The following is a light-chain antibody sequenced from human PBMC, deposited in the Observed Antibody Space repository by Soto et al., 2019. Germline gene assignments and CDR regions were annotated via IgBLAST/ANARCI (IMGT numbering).Light chain of an antibody. CDR3: QQYDSSPLMYT. Sequence: ESVLTQSPGTLSLSPGERATLSCRASQSVSSSYLAWYQQKPGQAPRLLLHGASSRAAGIPDRFSGRGSGTDFTLTISRLEPEDFAVYYCQQYDSSPLMYTFGQGTKLEIK. J-gene: IGKJ2*01. CDR2: GAS. CDR1: QSVSSSY. V-gene: IGKV3-20*01.